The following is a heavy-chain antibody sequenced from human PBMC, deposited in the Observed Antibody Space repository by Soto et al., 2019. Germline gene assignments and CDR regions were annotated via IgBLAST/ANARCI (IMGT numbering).Heavy chain of an antibody. CDR1: GFSLSTSGVG. D-gene: IGHD5-12*01. J-gene: IGHJ4*02. Sequence: QITLKESGPTLVKHTQTLTLTCTFSGFSLSTSGVGVGWIRQPPGKALEWLALIYWDDDKRYSPSLKSRLTITKDTSKNQVVLTMTNMDPVDTATYYCAHTGFFWLQWEMGPFDYWGQGTLVTVSS. V-gene: IGHV2-5*02. CDR3: AHTGFFWLQWEMGPFDY. CDR2: IYWDDDK.